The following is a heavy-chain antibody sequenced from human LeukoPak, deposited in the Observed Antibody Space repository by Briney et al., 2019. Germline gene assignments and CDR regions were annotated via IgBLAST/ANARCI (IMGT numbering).Heavy chain of an antibody. Sequence: ASVKVSCKASGYTFTSYGISWVRQAPGQGLEWMGWISAYNGNTNYAQKLQGRVTMTTDTSTSTAYMELRSLRSDDTAVYYCVIFPCSGGSCRYWGQGTLVTVSS. CDR3: VIFPCSGGSCRY. D-gene: IGHD2-15*01. J-gene: IGHJ4*02. V-gene: IGHV1-18*01. CDR2: ISAYNGNT. CDR1: GYTFTSYG.